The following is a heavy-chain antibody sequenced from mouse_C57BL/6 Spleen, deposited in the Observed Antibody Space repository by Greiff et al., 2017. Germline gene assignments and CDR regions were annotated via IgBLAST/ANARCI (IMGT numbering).Heavy chain of an antibody. Sequence: EVQLQQSGPELVKPGASVKISCKASGYTFTDYYMNWVKQSHGKSLEWIGDLNPNNGGTSYNQKFKGKATLTVDKSSSTAYMELRSLTSEDSAVYYCARGGIYYYGSSQSSYAMDYWGQGTSVTVSS. CDR3: ARGGIYYYGSSQSSYAMDY. CDR2: LNPNNGGT. CDR1: GYTFTDYY. V-gene: IGHV1-26*01. D-gene: IGHD1-1*01. J-gene: IGHJ4*01.